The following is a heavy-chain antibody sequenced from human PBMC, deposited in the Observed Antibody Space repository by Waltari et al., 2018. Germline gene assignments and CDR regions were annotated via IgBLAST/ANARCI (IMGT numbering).Heavy chain of an antibody. Sequence: VQLVESGGGLVQPGGSLRLSCAASGFTFSRYWMHWVRQPPGKGLVWVERINTDGSTATYADSVKGRFTISRDNAKNTMYLEMNSLRGDDTAIYYCVRDTLDWGQGTLVTVSS. V-gene: IGHV3-74*01. CDR1: GFTFSRYW. CDR2: INTDGSTA. J-gene: IGHJ4*02. CDR3: VRDTLD.